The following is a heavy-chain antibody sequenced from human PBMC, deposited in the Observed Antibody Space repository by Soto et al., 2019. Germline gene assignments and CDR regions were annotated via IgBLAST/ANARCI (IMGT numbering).Heavy chain of an antibody. Sequence: QLQLQESGPGLVKPSETLSLTCTVSGGSISSSSYYWGWIRQPPGKGVEWIGSIYYSESTYYNPSLKSRVTISVDTFKNQVYLKLSSVTAADTAVYYCATNPMVRGVIAHWGQGTLVTVSS. D-gene: IGHD3-10*01. V-gene: IGHV4-39*01. CDR2: IYYSEST. CDR1: GGSISSSSYY. J-gene: IGHJ4*02. CDR3: ATNPMVRGVIAH.